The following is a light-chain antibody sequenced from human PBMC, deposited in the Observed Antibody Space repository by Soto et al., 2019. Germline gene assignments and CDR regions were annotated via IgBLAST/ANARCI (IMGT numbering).Light chain of an antibody. Sequence: EIVLTQSPGTVSLSPGESATLSCRASQSISRSDLAWYQHRPGQSPRLLIYATSSRATGIPDRFTGGGAGTGFTLTISRLEPEDYAAYYCQQYGSSPTFGGGTKVDIK. CDR1: QSISRSD. J-gene: IGKJ4*01. CDR3: QQYGSSPT. CDR2: ATS. V-gene: IGKV3-20*01.